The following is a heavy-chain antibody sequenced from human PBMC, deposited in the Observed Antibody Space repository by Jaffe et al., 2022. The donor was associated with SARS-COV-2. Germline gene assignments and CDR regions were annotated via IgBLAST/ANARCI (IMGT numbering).Heavy chain of an antibody. V-gene: IGHV4-30-2*01. CDR2: IYHSGST. CDR3: ARSSRWGNLVAFDI. J-gene: IGHJ3*02. D-gene: IGHD7-27*01. Sequence: QLQLQESGSGLVKPSQTLSLTCAVSGGSISSGGYSWSWIRQPPGKGLEWIGYIYHSGSTYYNPSLKSRVTISVDRSKNQFSLKLSSVTAADTAVYYCARSSRWGNLVAFDIWGQGTMVTVSS. CDR1: GGSISSGGYS.